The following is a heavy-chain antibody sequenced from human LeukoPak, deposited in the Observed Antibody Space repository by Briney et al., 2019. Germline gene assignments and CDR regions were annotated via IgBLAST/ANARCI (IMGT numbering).Heavy chain of an antibody. V-gene: IGHV1-69*06. J-gene: IGHJ6*04. D-gene: IGHD3-9*01. CDR2: IIPIFGTA. Sequence: SLKVSCEPSGGTFSSDATSWGRQAPREGLEWMGGIIPIFGTANSAQRFQGRVTITADKSTSTAYLELSSLRSEDTAVYYCARDREEAGLRYFDWLSDGMDVWGKGTTVTVSS. CDR3: ARDREEAGLRYFDWLSDGMDV. CDR1: GGTFSSDA.